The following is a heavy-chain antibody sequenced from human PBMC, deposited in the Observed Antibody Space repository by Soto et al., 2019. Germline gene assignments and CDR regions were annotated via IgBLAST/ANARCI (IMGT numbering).Heavy chain of an antibody. Sequence: GGSLRLSCAASGFTFSSYGMHWVRQAPGKGLEWVAVIWYDGSNKYYADSVKGRFTISRDNSKNTLYLQMNSLRAEDTAVYYCARDTSPGGYDSRGYYRGELDYWGQGTLVTVSS. CDR3: ARDTSPGGYDSRGYYRGELDY. CDR2: IWYDGSNK. J-gene: IGHJ4*02. CDR1: GFTFSSYG. V-gene: IGHV3-33*01. D-gene: IGHD3-22*01.